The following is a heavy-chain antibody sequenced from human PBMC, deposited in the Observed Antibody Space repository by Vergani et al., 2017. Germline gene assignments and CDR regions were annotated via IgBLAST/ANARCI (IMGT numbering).Heavy chain of an antibody. D-gene: IGHD2-2*02. V-gene: IGHV3-23*01. CDR1: GFTFTNFA. CDR2: ISGSGGFT. CDR3: AKGGYCSSTSCYTNWYFNL. Sequence: EVQLLESGGNLVQPGGSLRLSCAASGFTFTNFAMTWVRQAPGEGLEWVSGISGSGGFTYYADSVKGRFTISRDNSKNTLFLQMNSLRAEDTAVYFCAKGGYCSSTSCYTNWYFNLWGRGTLVTVSS. J-gene: IGHJ2*01.